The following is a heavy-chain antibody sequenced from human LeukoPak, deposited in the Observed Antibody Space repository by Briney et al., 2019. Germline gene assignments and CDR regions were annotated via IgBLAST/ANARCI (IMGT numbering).Heavy chain of an antibody. Sequence: GGSLRLSCGASGFTFSTCWMSWVRQAPGKGLEWVANTKKDGSEKYYVDSVKGRFTISRDNAKNSLYLQMNSLRAEDTAVYYCAREEQLVQGIWGQGTMVTVSS. D-gene: IGHD6-13*01. CDR2: TKKDGSEK. CDR3: AREEQLVQGI. J-gene: IGHJ3*02. V-gene: IGHV3-7*01. CDR1: GFTFSTCW.